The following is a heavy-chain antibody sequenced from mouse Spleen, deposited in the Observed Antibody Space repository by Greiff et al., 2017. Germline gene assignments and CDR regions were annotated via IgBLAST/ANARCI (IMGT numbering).Heavy chain of an antibody. CDR3: ARELPLGY. V-gene: IGHV1-26*01. CDR2: INPNNGGT. Sequence: VQLQQSGPELVKPGASVKISCKASGYTFTDYYMNWVKQSHGKSLEWIGDINPNNGGTSYNQKFKGKATLTVDKSSSTAYMELRSLTSEDSAVYYCARELPLGYWGQGTTLTVSS. J-gene: IGHJ2*01. D-gene: IGHD2-1*01. CDR1: GYTFTDYY.